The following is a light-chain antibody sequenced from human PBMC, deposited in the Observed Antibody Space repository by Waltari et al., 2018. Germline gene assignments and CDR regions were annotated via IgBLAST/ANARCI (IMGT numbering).Light chain of an antibody. CDR2: GGS. Sequence: EMVLTQSPGTLSLSPGERDTLSCRASQSVSSSSLAWYQQKPGQAPRPLIYGGSRRATGIPDRFGGSGSGTDFTLTISRLEPEDFAVYYCQQYGSSPLTFGQGTRLEIK. CDR1: QSVSSSS. CDR3: QQYGSSPLT. V-gene: IGKV3-20*01. J-gene: IGKJ5*01.